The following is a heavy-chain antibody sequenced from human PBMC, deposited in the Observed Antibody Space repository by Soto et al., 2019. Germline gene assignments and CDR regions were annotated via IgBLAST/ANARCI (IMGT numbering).Heavy chain of an antibody. CDR1: GFTFSTFW. CDR3: ATVATNSYNWLDP. D-gene: IGHD5-12*01. J-gene: IGHJ5*02. Sequence: EVQLVESGGTLVQPGGSLRLSCAASGFTFSTFWMHWVRPAPGKGLVWVSRINTDGSKTTYAASVKGRFTISRDNAKNTVYLQMDSLRAEDTAVYYCATVATNSYNWLDPWGQGTLVTVSS. CDR2: INTDGSKT. V-gene: IGHV3-74*01.